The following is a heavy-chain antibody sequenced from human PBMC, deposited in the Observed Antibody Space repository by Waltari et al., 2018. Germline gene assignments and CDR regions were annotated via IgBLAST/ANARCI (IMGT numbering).Heavy chain of an antibody. CDR1: GFTFSSYS. CDR3: AREGRHYDILTGYHNWFDP. Sequence: EVQLVESGGGLVKPGGSLRLSCAASGFTFSSYSMNWVRQAPGKGLEWVSSISSSSSYIYYADSVKGRCTVSRDNAKNALYLQMNSMRAEDTAVYYCAREGRHYDILTGYHNWFDPWGQGTLVTVSS. CDR2: ISSSSSYI. J-gene: IGHJ5*02. D-gene: IGHD3-9*01. V-gene: IGHV3-21*01.